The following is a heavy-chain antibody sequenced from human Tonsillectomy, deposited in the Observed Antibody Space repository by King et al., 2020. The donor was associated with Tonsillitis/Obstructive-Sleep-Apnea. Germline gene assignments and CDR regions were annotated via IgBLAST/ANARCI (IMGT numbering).Heavy chain of an antibody. D-gene: IGHD2-21*01. Sequence: QLQESGPGLVKPSETLSLTCTVSGGSMSSYYWSWIRQPPGKGLEWIGYIYYSGSTNYNPSLNSRVTIPVDTSKSQFSLNLCSVTAADTAVYYCTREVMQGDWLTLRYFDYWGQGTLVTVSS. CDR1: GGSMSSYY. CDR3: TREVMQGDWLTLRYFDY. V-gene: IGHV4-59*01. J-gene: IGHJ4*02. CDR2: IYYSGST.